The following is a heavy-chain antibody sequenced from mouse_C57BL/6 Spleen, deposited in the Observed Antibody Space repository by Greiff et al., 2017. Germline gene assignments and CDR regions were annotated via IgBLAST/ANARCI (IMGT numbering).Heavy chain of an antibody. Sequence: EVQLVESGGGLVQPGESLKLSCESNEYEFPSHDMSWVRKTPEKRLELVAAINSDGGSTYYPDTMARRFIISRDNTKKTLYLQMSSLRSEDTALYYCARSYYGNYGWYFDVWGTGTTVTVSS. V-gene: IGHV5-2*01. CDR3: ARSYYGNYGWYFDV. D-gene: IGHD2-1*01. CDR1: EYEFPSHD. CDR2: INSDGGST. J-gene: IGHJ1*03.